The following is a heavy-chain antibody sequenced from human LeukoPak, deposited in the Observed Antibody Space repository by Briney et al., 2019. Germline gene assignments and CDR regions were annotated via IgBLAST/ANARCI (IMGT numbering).Heavy chain of an antibody. CDR2: ISYDGSNK. CDR1: GFTFSSYA. J-gene: IGHJ4*02. Sequence: GGSLRLSCAASGFTFSSYAMHWVRQAPGKGLEWVAVISYDGSNKYYADSVKGRFTISRDNSKNTLYLQMNSLSAEDTALYYCTRAPAATSRNYFDYWGQGTLVTVSS. CDR3: TRAPAATSRNYFDY. V-gene: IGHV3-30*01. D-gene: IGHD2-2*01.